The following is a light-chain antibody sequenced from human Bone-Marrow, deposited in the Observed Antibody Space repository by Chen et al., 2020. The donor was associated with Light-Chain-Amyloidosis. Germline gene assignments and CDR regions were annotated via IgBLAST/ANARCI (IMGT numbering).Light chain of an antibody. V-gene: IGKV3-15*01. CDR2: GVS. CDR1: QSVNNN. CDR3: QQYNDCPPYT. Sequence: EVVMTQSPGTLSVSPGERVTTSCRATQSVNNNLACYQQKPGQAPRLLIYGVSTRSAGIPARFSGSGSDTDYTLTISSLQSEDFAVSHCQQYNDCPPYTFGQGTKLEIK. J-gene: IGKJ2*01.